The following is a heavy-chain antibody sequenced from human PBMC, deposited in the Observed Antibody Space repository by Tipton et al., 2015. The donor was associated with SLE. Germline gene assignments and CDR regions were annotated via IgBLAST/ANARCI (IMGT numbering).Heavy chain of an antibody. CDR3: AKGPLAARNYWYFDL. V-gene: IGHV3-23*01. D-gene: IGHD6-6*01. J-gene: IGHJ2*01. CDR2: ISGSGGST. CDR1: GFTFSSYA. Sequence: GSLRLSCAASGFTFSSYAMSWVRQAPGKGLEWVSAISGSGGSTYYADSVKGRFTISRDNSKNTLYLQMNSLRAEDTAVYYCAKGPLAARNYWYFDLWGRGTLVTVSS.